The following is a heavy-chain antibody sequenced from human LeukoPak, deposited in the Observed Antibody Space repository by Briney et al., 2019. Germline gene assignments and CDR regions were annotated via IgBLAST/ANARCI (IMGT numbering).Heavy chain of an antibody. D-gene: IGHD3-16*01. Sequence: GESLKISCKGSGYSFTSYWIGWVRQMPGKGLEWMGIIYPGDSDTRYSPSFQGQVTISADKSISTAYLQWSSLKASDTAMYYCARRGVKDYYYDDGPFDYWGQGTLVTVSS. J-gene: IGHJ4*02. V-gene: IGHV5-51*01. CDR1: GYSFTSYW. CDR2: IYPGDSDT. CDR3: ARRGVKDYYYDDGPFDY.